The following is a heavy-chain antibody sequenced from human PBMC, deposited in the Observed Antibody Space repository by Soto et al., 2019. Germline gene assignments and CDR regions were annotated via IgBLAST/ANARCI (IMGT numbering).Heavy chain of an antibody. CDR2: IYYSGST. V-gene: IGHV4-59*02. CDR1: GGSVSSYY. Sequence: SETLSLTCTGSGGSVSSYYWSWIRQPPGKGLEWIGYIYYSGSTNYNPSLKSRVTISVDTSKNQFPLKLSSVTAADTAVYYCARRYYYGSGSYYMDVWGKGTTVTVSS. D-gene: IGHD3-10*01. J-gene: IGHJ6*03. CDR3: ARRYYYGSGSYYMDV.